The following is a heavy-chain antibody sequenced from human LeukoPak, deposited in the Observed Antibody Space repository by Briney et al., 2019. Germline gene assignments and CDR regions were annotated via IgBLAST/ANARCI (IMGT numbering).Heavy chain of an antibody. CDR1: GGPFSAYY. J-gene: IGHJ6*02. V-gene: IGHV4-34*01. CDR2: INHCGST. Sequence: SDTLSLTCAVCGGPFSAYYWIWIRQPPVKGLEWIGEINHCGSTNYNPSLKSRVTLSVDTSKNQSSLKLSSVTAADTALYYCARSPFGEGDYYYSYGMDVWGQGTTVTVSS. CDR3: ARSPFGEGDYYYSYGMDV. D-gene: IGHD3-10*01.